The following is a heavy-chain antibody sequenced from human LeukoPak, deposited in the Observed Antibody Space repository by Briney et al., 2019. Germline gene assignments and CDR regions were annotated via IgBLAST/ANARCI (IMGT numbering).Heavy chain of an antibody. Sequence: SETLSLTCTVSGGSISGYYWSWIRQPPGKGLEHIGYIYYSGSTNYNPSLKSRVTISVDTSKNQFSLKLSSVTAADTAVYFCARHDSARGYFDFWGQGTLVTVSS. D-gene: IGHD3-10*01. CDR1: GGSISGYY. J-gene: IGHJ4*02. V-gene: IGHV4-59*08. CDR3: ARHDSARGYFDF. CDR2: IYYSGST.